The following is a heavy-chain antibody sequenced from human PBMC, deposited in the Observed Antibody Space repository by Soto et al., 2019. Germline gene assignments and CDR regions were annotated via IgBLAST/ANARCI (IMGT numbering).Heavy chain of an antibody. D-gene: IGHD7-27*01. CDR3: ARHHSNGDFEF. CDR2: IDHSNCRR. V-gene: IGHV5-10-1*01. J-gene: IGHJ4*02. Sequence: GESLKISCEASGYMFPISNISWVRQMPGKGLEWFGKIDHSNCRRMYRPSSRARIRSSGDKSINTAYMEWGRLKASDTAMYYCARHHSNGDFEFWGEGTQVTVSS. CDR1: GYMFPISN.